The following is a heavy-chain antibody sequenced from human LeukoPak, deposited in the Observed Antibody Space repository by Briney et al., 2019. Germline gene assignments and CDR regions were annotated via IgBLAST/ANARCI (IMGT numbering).Heavy chain of an antibody. CDR2: ISYDGSDK. D-gene: IGHD6-13*01. CDR1: GFTFSSYG. CDR3: AGLAAAGVYYYYYYGMDV. J-gene: IGHJ6*02. V-gene: IGHV3-30*03. Sequence: GRSLRLSCAASGFTFSSYGMHWVRQAPGKGLEWVAVISYDGSDKYSADSVKGRFTISRDNSKNTLYLQMNSLRAEDTAVYYCAGLAAAGVYYYYYYGMDVWGQGTTVTVSS.